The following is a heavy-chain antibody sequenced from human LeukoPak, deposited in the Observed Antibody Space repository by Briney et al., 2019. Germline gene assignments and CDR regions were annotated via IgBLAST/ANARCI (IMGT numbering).Heavy chain of an antibody. D-gene: IGHD3-22*01. CDR2: IYTTGST. CDR1: GGSISSGTYY. Sequence: SQTLSLTCTVSGGSISSGTYYWTWIRQPAGKGLEWIGRIYTTGSTNYNPSLMSRVTMSTDTSKNQFSLKLSSVTAADTAVYYCARVTTGGYYNCWGQGTLVTASS. V-gene: IGHV4-61*02. J-gene: IGHJ4*02. CDR3: ARVTTGGYYNC.